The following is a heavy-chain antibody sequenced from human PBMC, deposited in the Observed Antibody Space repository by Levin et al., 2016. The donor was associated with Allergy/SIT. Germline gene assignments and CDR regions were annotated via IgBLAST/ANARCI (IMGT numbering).Heavy chain of an antibody. CDR3: ANTVHTAAVGYYYNGMDV. CDR1: GFTFNNYG. V-gene: IGHV3-33*06. CDR2: IWYDGNNK. D-gene: IGHD5-18*01. Sequence: GESLKISCAASGFTFNNYGMHWVRQAPGKGLEWVALIWYDGNNKYYADSVKGRFAISRDNSKNTLYLQMDSLRAEDTATYYCANTVHTAAVGYYYNGMDVWGQGTTVTVS. J-gene: IGHJ6*02.